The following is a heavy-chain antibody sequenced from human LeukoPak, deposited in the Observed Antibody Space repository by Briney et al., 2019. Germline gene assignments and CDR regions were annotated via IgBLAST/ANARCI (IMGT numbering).Heavy chain of an antibody. D-gene: IGHD6-19*01. CDR3: ARDGWLPLAPHLFDP. CDR1: GFTFNKCG. V-gene: IGHV3-30*03. Sequence: GGSLRLSCAASGFTFNKCGMHWVRQGPGKGLEWVAAISYDGRKEDYADSVRGRFTISRDNSKNTLYLQVNSLRSEDTAVYYCARDGWLPLAPHLFDPWGQGTLVTVSS. J-gene: IGHJ5*02. CDR2: ISYDGRKE.